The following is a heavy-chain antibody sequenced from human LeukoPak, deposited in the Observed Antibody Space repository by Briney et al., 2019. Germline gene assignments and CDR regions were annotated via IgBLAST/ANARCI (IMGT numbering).Heavy chain of an antibody. V-gene: IGHV4-59*12. J-gene: IGHJ5*02. CDR1: GGSISSYY. D-gene: IGHD6-13*01. CDR3: ASASAVPGIAAAGRFDP. Sequence: SETLSLTCTVSGGSISSYYWSWIRQPPGKGLEWIGYIYYSGSTYYNPSLKSRVTISVDTSKNQFSLKLSSVTAADTAVYYCASASAVPGIAAAGRFDPWGQGTLVTVSS. CDR2: IYYSGST.